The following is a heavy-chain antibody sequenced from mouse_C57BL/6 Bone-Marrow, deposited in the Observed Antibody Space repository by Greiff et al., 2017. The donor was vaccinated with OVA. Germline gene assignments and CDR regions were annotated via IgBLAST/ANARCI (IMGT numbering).Heavy chain of an antibody. V-gene: IGHV14-2*01. Sequence: VQLQQSGAELVKPGASVKLSCTASGFNIKDYYMHWVKQRTEQGLEWIGRIDPEDGETKYAPKFPGKATITADTSSNTAYLQLSSLTSEDTAVYYCARSHYDEAWFAYWGQGTLVTVSA. J-gene: IGHJ3*01. D-gene: IGHD2-4*01. CDR3: ARSHYDEAWFAY. CDR2: IDPEDGET. CDR1: GFNIKDYY.